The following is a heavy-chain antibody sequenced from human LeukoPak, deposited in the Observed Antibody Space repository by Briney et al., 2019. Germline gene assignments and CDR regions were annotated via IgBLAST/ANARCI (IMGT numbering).Heavy chain of an antibody. CDR1: GFIVSNNY. CDR2: IYSGGST. V-gene: IGHV3-53*01. CDR3: ARDRGAVGGLLSYHFYYMDV. J-gene: IGHJ6*03. Sequence: GGSLRLSCAASGFIVSNNYMSWVRQAPGKGLEWVSVIYSGGSTYYADSVRGRFTISRDSSKNILYLQMNSLRAEDTAVYYCARDRGAVGGLLSYHFYYMDVWGKGTPVTVS. D-gene: IGHD3-16*01.